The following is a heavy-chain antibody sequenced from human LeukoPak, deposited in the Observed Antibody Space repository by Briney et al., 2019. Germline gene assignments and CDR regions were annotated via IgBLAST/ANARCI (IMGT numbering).Heavy chain of an antibody. CDR1: GGSISSYY. V-gene: IGHV4-59*01. CDR2: IYYSGST. CDR3: ASGGDWNYGGYYFDY. Sequence: SETLSLTCTVSGGSISSYYWSWIRQPPGKGLEWIGYIYYSGSTNYNPSLKSRVTISVDTSKNQFSLKLSSVTAADTAVYYCASGGDWNYGGYYFDYWGQGTLVTVSP. J-gene: IGHJ4*02. D-gene: IGHD1-7*01.